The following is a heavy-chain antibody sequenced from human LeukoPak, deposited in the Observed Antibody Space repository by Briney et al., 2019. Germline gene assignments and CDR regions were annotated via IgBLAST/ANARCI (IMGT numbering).Heavy chain of an antibody. V-gene: IGHV1-18*01. CDR1: GYTFTSYG. CDR3: ARAYGGYYYYYMDV. J-gene: IGHJ6*03. CDR2: ISAYNGNT. D-gene: IGHD4-23*01. Sequence: ASVKVSCTASGYTFTSYGISWVRQAPGQGLEWMGCISAYNGNTNYAQKLQGRVTMTTDTSTSTAYMELRSLRSDDTAVYYCARAYGGYYYYYMDVWGKGTTVTVSS.